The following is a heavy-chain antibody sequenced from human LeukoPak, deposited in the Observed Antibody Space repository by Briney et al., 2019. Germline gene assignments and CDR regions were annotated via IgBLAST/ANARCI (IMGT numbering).Heavy chain of an antibody. V-gene: IGHV3-23*01. CDR1: GFSLRGYA. J-gene: IGHJ3*02. D-gene: IGHD4-17*01. CDR3: ARDPNGDYVGGFEM. Sequence: GGSLRLSCAAPGFSLRGYAMSWVRQSPGTGLEWVSGIGASGTRTYYAASVEGRFTISRDNSKNTLSLQMNSLRAEDTAIYYCARDPNGDYVGGFEMWGQGTMVGVSS. CDR2: IGASGTRT.